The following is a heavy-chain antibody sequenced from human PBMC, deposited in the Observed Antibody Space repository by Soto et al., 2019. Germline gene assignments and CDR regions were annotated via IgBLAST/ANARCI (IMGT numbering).Heavy chain of an antibody. CDR3: ARAPLEICSSTSCHLSVNWFDP. CDR2: MNPNSGNT. CDR1: GYTFTSYD. D-gene: IGHD2-2*01. J-gene: IGHJ5*02. V-gene: IGHV1-8*01. Sequence: ASVKVSCKASGYTFTSYDINWVRQATGQGLEWMGWMNPNSGNTGYAQKFQGRVTMTRNTSISTAYMELSSLRSEDTDVYYCARAPLEICSSTSCHLSVNWFDPWGQGTLVTVSS.